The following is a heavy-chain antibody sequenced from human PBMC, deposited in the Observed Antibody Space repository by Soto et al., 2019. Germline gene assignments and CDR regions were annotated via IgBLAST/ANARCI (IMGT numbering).Heavy chain of an antibody. D-gene: IGHD6-6*01. CDR1: GFTFNTYP. J-gene: IGHJ6*02. Sequence: GGSLRLSCATSGFTFNTYPMTWVRQAPGKGLEWVSSISSTAGRTSSYADSVKGRFAISRDFSDNTVYLQMNNLRVDDTAVYFCAKGVLSSHCGMEFSGQGTTGTVSS. V-gene: IGHV3-23*01. CDR3: AKGVLSSHCGMEF. CDR2: ISSTAGRTS.